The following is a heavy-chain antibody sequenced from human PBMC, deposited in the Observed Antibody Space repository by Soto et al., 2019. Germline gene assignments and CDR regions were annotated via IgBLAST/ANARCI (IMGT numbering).Heavy chain of an antibody. V-gene: IGHV4-59*11. CDR1: GGSISNQY. CDR2: IYYNGNT. Sequence: QVKLQESGPGLVKPSETLSLTCSVSGGSISNQYWSWIRQPRGKGLEWIGYIYYNGNTNYNPSLKGRVTMSVDTSRNQISLKLTTVTAADTAVYYCTRANWYSEYWGQGTLVTVSS. J-gene: IGHJ4*02. CDR3: TRANWYSEY. D-gene: IGHD7-27*01.